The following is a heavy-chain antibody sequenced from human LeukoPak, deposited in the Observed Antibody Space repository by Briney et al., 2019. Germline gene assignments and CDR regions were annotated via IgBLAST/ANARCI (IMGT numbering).Heavy chain of an antibody. CDR1: GFTFSSYG. J-gene: IGHJ4*02. V-gene: IGHV3-30*18. CDR2: ISYDGSNK. D-gene: IGHD5-18*01. Sequence: QSGGSLRLSCATSGFTFSSYGMHWVRQAPGKGLEWVAVISYDGSNKYYADSVKGRFTISRDNSKNTLYLQMNSLRAEDTAVYYCAKDRGYSYGTIDYWGQGTLVTVSS. CDR3: AKDRGYSYGTIDY.